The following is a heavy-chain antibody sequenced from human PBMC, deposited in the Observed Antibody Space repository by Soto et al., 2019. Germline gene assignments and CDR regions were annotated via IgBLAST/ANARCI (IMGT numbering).Heavy chain of an antibody. Sequence: PGKGLVWVSGICSSRSPILYAASVKGRFTISRDNAKNSLYLQVNSLRAEDTAVYYCARDVGYCSSTSCYLSFSYYYYMDVWGKRTSLTVSS. V-gene: IGHV3-48*01. CDR3: ARDVGYCSSTSCYLSFSYYYYMDV. J-gene: IGHJ6*03. CDR2: ICSSRSPI. D-gene: IGHD2-2*01.